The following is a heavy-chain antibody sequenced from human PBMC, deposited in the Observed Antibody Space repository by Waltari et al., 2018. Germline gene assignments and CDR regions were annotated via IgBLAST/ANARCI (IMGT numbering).Heavy chain of an antibody. CDR3: ANRGVYGDYQWDAFDI. V-gene: IGHV1-69*04. Sequence: QVQLVQSGAEVKKPVSSVKVSCKASGGTFSSYAISWVRPAPGQGLEWMGGIIPILGIANYAQKFQGRVTITADESTSTAYMELSSLRSEDTAVYYCANRGVYGDYQWDAFDIWGQGTMVTVSS. CDR2: IIPILGIA. CDR1: GGTFSSYA. D-gene: IGHD4-17*01. J-gene: IGHJ3*02.